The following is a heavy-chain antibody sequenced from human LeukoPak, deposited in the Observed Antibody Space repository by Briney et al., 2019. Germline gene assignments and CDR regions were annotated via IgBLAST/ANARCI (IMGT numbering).Heavy chain of an antibody. CDR2: ISGSGGST. V-gene: IGHV3-23*01. CDR3: AKGQYYYDSSGYFDY. CDR1: GFTFSSYA. J-gene: IGHJ4*02. D-gene: IGHD3-22*01. Sequence: PGESLRLSCAASGFTFSSYAMSWVRQAPGKGLEWVSAISGSGGSTYYADSVKGRFTISRDNSKNTLYLQMNSLRAEDTAVYYCAKGQYYYDSSGYFDYWGQGTLVTVSS.